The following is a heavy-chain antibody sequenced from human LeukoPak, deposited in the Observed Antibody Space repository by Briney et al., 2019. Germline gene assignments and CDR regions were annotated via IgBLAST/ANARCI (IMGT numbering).Heavy chain of an antibody. Sequence: ASVKVSCKASGYTFTSYDINWVRQATGQGLEWMGWMNPNSGITGYAQKFQGRVTMTRNTSISTAYMELSSLRSEDTAVYYCARTGSGYYYYYMDVWGKGTTVTVSS. CDR2: MNPNSGIT. CDR1: GYTFTSYD. V-gene: IGHV1-8*01. J-gene: IGHJ6*03. CDR3: ARTGSGYYYYYMDV. D-gene: IGHD1-14*01.